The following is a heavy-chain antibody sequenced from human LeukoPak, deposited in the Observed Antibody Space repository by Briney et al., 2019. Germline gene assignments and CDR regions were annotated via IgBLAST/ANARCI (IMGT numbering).Heavy chain of an antibody. J-gene: IGHJ4*02. CDR3: AKDDNYGSGSKWYYFDY. D-gene: IGHD3-10*01. CDR2: ISWNSGSI. CDR1: GFTFDDYA. V-gene: IGHV3-9*01. Sequence: PGGSLRLSCAASGFTFDDYAMHWVRQAPGKGLEWVSGISWNSGSIGYADSVKGRFTISRDNAKSSLYLQMNSLRAEDTALYYCAKDDNYGSGSKWYYFDYRGQGTLVTVSS.